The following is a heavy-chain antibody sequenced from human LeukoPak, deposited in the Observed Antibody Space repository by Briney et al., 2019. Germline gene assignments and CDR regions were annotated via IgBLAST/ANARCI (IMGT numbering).Heavy chain of an antibody. J-gene: IGHJ2*01. CDR1: KFTVTSNY. V-gene: IGHV3-53*01. D-gene: IGHD2-21*01. Sequence: GGSLRLSCAASKFTVTSNYMSWVRQAPGKGLEWVSVIYSGGSTYYADSVKGRFTISRDSSKNTLYLQMNSLRAEDTAVYYCARSCGVTCYWYFDVWGRGTLVTVSS. CDR3: ARSCGVTCYWYFDV. CDR2: IYSGGST.